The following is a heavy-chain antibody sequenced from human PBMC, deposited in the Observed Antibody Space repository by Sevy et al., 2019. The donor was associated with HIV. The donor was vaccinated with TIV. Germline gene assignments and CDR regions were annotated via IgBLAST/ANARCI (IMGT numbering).Heavy chain of an antibody. CDR1: GYSFATNW. Sequence: GESLKISCKGSGYSFATNWIGWVRQMPGKGLEWMGIIYPGDSETRYSPSFQGQVTISADKSISTAYLQWSSLKASDTAMYYCARLTSLVSDFDYWGQGTLVTVSS. CDR2: IYPGDSET. CDR3: ARLTSLVSDFDY. V-gene: IGHV5-51*01. D-gene: IGHD6-13*01. J-gene: IGHJ4*02.